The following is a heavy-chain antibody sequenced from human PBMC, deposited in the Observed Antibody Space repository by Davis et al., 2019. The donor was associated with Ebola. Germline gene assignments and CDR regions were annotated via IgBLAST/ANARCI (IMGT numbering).Heavy chain of an antibody. D-gene: IGHD3-22*01. Sequence: AASVKVSCKASGGTFSSYAISWMRQAPGQGLEWMGRIIPILGIANYAQKLQGRVTMTTDTSTSTAYMELRSLRSDDTAVYYCARDSRPTYYYDSSGKTQVDYWGQGTLVTVSS. CDR2: IIPILGIA. V-gene: IGHV1-69*04. CDR1: GGTFSSYA. J-gene: IGHJ4*02. CDR3: ARDSRPTYYYDSSGKTQVDY.